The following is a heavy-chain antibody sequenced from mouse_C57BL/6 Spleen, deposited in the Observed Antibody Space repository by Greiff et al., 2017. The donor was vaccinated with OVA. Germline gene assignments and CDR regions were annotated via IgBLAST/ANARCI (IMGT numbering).Heavy chain of an antibody. J-gene: IGHJ2*01. CDR2: IYPRSGNT. CDR1: GYTFTSYG. Sequence: LQESGAELARPGASVKLSCKASGYTFTSYGISWVKQRTGQGLEWIGEIYPRSGNTYYNEKFKGKATLTADKSSSTAYMELRSLTSEDSAVYFCARRGLHYFDYWGQGTTLTVSS. V-gene: IGHV1-81*01. CDR3: ARRGLHYFDY. D-gene: IGHD3-3*01.